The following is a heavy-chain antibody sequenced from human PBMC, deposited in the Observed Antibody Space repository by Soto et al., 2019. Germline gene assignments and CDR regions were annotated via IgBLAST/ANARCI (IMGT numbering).Heavy chain of an antibody. D-gene: IGHD2-15*01. Sequence: GGSLRLSCAASGFTFSSYAMSWVRQAPGKGLEWVSAISGSGGSTYYADSVKGRFTISRDNSKNKLYLQMNSLRAEDTAVYYCAKDRYCSGGSCYSGDYWGQGTLVTVSS. CDR2: ISGSGGST. CDR3: AKDRYCSGGSCYSGDY. V-gene: IGHV3-23*01. J-gene: IGHJ4*02. CDR1: GFTFSSYA.